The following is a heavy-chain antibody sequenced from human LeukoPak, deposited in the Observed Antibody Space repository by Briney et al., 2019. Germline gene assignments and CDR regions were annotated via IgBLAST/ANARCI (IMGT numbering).Heavy chain of an antibody. D-gene: IGHD3-10*01. CDR2: ISGSGGST. J-gene: IGHJ4*02. CDR1: GFTFSSYA. CDR3: AKGDYYGSGSYIDY. Sequence: GGSLRLSCAASGFTFSSYAMSWVRQAPGKGLEWLSAISGSGGSTYYADSVKGRFTISRDNSKNTLYLQMNSLRAEDTAVYYCAKGDYYGSGSYIDYWGQGTLVTVSS. V-gene: IGHV3-23*01.